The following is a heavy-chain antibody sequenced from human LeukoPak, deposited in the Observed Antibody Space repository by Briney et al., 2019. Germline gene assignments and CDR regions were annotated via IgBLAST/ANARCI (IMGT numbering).Heavy chain of an antibody. J-gene: IGHJ3*02. V-gene: IGHV3-30*02. CDR3: VKDWGVLPDYTADGFDI. CDR2: IRPDGSNE. CDR1: RFIFSTYC. Sequence: GGSLRLLCAASRFIFSTYCMHWVRHAPGKGLEWVAFIRPDGSNEYYAASVRGRFAISRDKSQNALHLQMNSLRLEDTAVYYCVKDWGVLPDYTADGFDIWGPGTMVTVSS. D-gene: IGHD3-10*01.